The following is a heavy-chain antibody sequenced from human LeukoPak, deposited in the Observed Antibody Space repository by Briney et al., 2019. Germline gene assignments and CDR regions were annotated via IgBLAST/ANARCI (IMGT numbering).Heavy chain of an antibody. D-gene: IGHD7-27*01. V-gene: IGHV5-51*01. CDR3: ARPNWGPYYFDY. CDR2: IYPGDSDI. CDR1: GYSFTSYW. Sequence: GESLKISCKGSGYSFTSYWIGWVRQMPGKGLEWMGIIYPGDSDIRYSPSFQGQVTISADNSISTAYLQWTSLKASDTAIYYCARPNWGPYYFDYWGQGTLVTVSS. J-gene: IGHJ4*02.